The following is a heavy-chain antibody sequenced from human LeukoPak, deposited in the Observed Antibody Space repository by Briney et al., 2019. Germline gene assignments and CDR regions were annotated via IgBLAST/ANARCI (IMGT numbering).Heavy chain of an antibody. J-gene: IGHJ4*02. V-gene: IGHV3-48*03. CDR3: ATEGRSTTPGY. Sequence: GGSLRLSCAASGFIFSNYEMNWVRQTPGKGLEWVSYISDHGKSRNYVDSVKGRFTISRDNAKNSLYLQMNSLRAEDTSVYYCATEGRSTTPGYWGQGTLVIVSS. CDR2: ISDHGKSR. CDR1: GFIFSNYE. D-gene: IGHD6-13*01.